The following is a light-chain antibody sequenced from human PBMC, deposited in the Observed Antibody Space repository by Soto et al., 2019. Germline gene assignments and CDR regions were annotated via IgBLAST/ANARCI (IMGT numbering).Light chain of an antibody. Sequence: EIVLSQSLAILSLSPGDRATLSCRASQTVSSFLAWYQQKPGQAPRLLIYDTSNRATGVPARFSASGSGTDFTLTISSLEPEDFAVYFCQQRYNWPPTFGQGTKLESK. V-gene: IGKV3-11*01. J-gene: IGKJ2*01. CDR1: QTVSSF. CDR2: DTS. CDR3: QQRYNWPPT.